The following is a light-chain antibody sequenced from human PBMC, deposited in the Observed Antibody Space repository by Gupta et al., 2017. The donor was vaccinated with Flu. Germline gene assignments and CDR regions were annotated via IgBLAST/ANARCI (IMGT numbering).Light chain of an antibody. V-gene: IGKV5-2*01. CDR2: EAT. J-gene: IGKJ2*01. CDR3: LQHDNFPYT. Sequence: PAFMSAAPGDKVSISCKASQDIDDDVNWYQQKAGQAATFIIQEATTLRPGTPPRFSGSGYGTDFTLTINNRESEDAAYYFCLQHDNFPYTFGQGTXLEIK. CDR1: QDIDDD.